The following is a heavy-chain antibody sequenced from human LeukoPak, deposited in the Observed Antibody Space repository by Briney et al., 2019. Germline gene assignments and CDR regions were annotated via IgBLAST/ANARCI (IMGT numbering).Heavy chain of an antibody. CDR1: GVSFSGYY. J-gene: IGHJ4*02. Sequence: ASETLSLTCAVYGVSFSGYYWSWIRQPSGKGLEWIGEINHSGNTNNNPSLKSRVTISVDTSKNQFSLKLASVTAADTGIYYCARGLKEVGTETAHFDSWGQGSLVAVSS. CDR3: ARGLKEVGTETAHFDS. D-gene: IGHD5-18*01. CDR2: INHSGNT. V-gene: IGHV4-34*01.